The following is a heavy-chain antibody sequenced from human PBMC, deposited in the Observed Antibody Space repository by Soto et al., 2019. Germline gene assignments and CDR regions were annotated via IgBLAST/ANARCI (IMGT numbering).Heavy chain of an antibody. CDR3: EKWGEYYDILTGVLAKGMDV. J-gene: IGHJ6*02. D-gene: IGHD3-9*01. Sequence: GGSLRLSCAASGFTFSSYAMSWVRQAPGKGLEWVSAISGSGGSTYYADSVKGRFTISRDNSKNTLYLQMNSLRAEDTAVYCCEKWGEYYDILTGVLAKGMDVWGQGTTGTVSS. CDR1: GFTFSSYA. V-gene: IGHV3-23*01. CDR2: ISGSGGST.